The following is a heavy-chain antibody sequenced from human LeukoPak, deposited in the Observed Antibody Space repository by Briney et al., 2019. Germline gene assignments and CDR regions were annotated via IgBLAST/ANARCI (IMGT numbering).Heavy chain of an antibody. V-gene: IGHV4-34*01. Sequence: SETLSLTCAVYGGSFSGYYWSWIRQPPGKGLEWIGEINHSGSTNYNPSLKSRVTISVDTSKNQFSLKLSSVTAADTAVYYCARGLSMNLFKPLNAFGIWGQGTMVTVSS. CDR2: INHSGST. D-gene: IGHD2-21*01. CDR3: ARGLSMNLFKPLNAFGI. CDR1: GGSFSGYY. J-gene: IGHJ3*02.